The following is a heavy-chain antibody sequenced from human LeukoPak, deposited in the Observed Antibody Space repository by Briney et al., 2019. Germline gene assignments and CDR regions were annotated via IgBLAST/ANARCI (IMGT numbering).Heavy chain of an antibody. J-gene: IGHJ4*02. CDR3: AREGYYGSGSPPSLYFDY. D-gene: IGHD3-10*01. V-gene: IGHV3-30-3*01. Sequence: GGSLRLSCAASGLTFRNYVIHWVRQAPGKGLEWVAVTSSDLNVKLYADSVKGRFTISRDNSRSTLYLQMNSLRPEDTAIYYCAREGYYGSGSPPSLYFDYWGQGTLVTVSS. CDR1: GLTFRNYV. CDR2: TSSDLNVK.